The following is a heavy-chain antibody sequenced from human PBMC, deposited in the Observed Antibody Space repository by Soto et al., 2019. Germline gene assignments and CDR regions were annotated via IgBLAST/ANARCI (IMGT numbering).Heavy chain of an antibody. Sequence: EVQLVESGGGLVQPGGSLRLSCAASGFTVSSNYMSWVRQAPGKGLEWVSVIYSGGSTYYADSVKGRFTNSRDNAKNTLYLQMNSLRAEDTAVYYCARVSSSSSSYPDLLYYCYMDVWGKGTTVTVSS. CDR2: IYSGGST. D-gene: IGHD6-6*01. CDR3: ARVSSSSSSYPDLLYYCYMDV. CDR1: GFTVSSNY. J-gene: IGHJ6*03. V-gene: IGHV3-66*01.